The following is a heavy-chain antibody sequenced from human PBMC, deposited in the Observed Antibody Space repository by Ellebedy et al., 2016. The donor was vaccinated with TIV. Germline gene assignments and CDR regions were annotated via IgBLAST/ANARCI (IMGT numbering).Heavy chain of an antibody. CDR1: GFPFSSYE. V-gene: IGHV3-48*03. CDR3: TRDPGGIHDL. D-gene: IGHD3-16*01. CDR2: ISSSGSII. J-gene: IGHJ2*01. Sequence: GESLKISCAASGFPFSSYEMDWVRQAPGKGLEWVSYISSSGSIIYYADSVKGRFTISRDNAKNALYLQMDSLRTDDTAIYYCTRDPGGIHDLWGRGTRVTVSS.